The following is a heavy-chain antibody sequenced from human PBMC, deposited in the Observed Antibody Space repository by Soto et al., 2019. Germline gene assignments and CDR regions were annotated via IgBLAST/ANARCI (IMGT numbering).Heavy chain of an antibody. CDR3: AKAAVVELPFRNNWFDH. CDR1: AFTSSTCA. Sequence: VGSLRLSCAASAFTSSTCAKIWVRQAPGKGLEWVSAISGSGGSTYYADSVKGRFTISRDNSKNTLYLQMNSLRAEDTAVYYCAKAAVVELPFRNNWFDHWGQGT. J-gene: IGHJ5*02. CDR2: ISGSGGST. V-gene: IGHV3-23*01. D-gene: IGHD2-15*01.